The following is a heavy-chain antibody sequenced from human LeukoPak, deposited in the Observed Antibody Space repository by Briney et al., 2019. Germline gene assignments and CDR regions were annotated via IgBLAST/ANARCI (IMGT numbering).Heavy chain of an antibody. CDR1: GGSISSYY. V-gene: IGHV4-59*06. J-gene: IGHJ5*02. D-gene: IGHD4-17*01. Sequence: SETLSLTCTVSGGSISSYYWSWIRQPPGKGLEWIGYIYYSGNSYYNPSLKGRVTISLDSSKNHFSLNLSSVTAADTAVYYCARVPHFGDYGWFDPWGQGTLVTVSS. CDR3: ARVPHFGDYGWFDP. CDR2: IYYSGNS.